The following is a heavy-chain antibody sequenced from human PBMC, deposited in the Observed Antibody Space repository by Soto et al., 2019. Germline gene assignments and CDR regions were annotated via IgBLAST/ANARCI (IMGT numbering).Heavy chain of an antibody. D-gene: IGHD6-19*01. CDR2: IKQDGSEK. J-gene: IGHJ6*02. CDR3: ARYDSGSLFRAVAGYYYYYGMDV. Sequence: GGSLRLSCAASGFTFSSYWMSWVRQAPGKGLEWVANIKQDGSEKYYVDSVKGRFTISRDNAKNSLYLQMNSLRAEDTAVYYCARYDSGSLFRAVAGYYYYYGMDVWGQGTTVTVSS. V-gene: IGHV3-7*01. CDR1: GFTFSSYW.